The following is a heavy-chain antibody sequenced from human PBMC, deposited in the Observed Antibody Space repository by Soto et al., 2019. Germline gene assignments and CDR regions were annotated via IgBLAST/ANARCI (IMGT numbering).Heavy chain of an antibody. V-gene: IGHV4-30-2*01. CDR1: GGSISSGGYS. CDR2: IYHSGST. Sequence: SETLSLTCAVSGGSISSGGYSWSWIRQPPGKGLEWIGYIYHSGSTYYNPSLKSRVTISVDTSKNQFSLKLNSVTAADTAVYYYARDLWGYCGADCYPLDVWGQGTTVTVSS. CDR3: ARDLWGYCGADCYPLDV. J-gene: IGHJ6*02. D-gene: IGHD2-21*02.